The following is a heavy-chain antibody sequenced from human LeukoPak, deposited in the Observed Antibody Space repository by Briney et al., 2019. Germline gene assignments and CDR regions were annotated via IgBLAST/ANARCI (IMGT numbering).Heavy chain of an antibody. CDR3: ARGRDIVVVPAAIGY. CDR1: GYTFTDYY. CDR2: INPNSGGT. Sequence: ASVKVSCKASGYTFTDYYMHWVRQAPGQGLEWMGWINPNSGGTNYAQKFQGRVTMTRDTSISTAYMELSRLRSDDTAVYYCARGRDIVVVPAAIGYWGQGTLVTVSS. V-gene: IGHV1-2*02. D-gene: IGHD2-2*02. J-gene: IGHJ4*02.